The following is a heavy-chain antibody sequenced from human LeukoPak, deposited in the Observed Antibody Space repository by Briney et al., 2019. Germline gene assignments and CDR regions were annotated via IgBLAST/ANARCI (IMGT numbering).Heavy chain of an antibody. CDR3: AKDLYYYDSSGYYLSLDY. D-gene: IGHD3-22*01. CDR2: IWYDGSNK. V-gene: IGHV3-33*06. CDR1: GSTFSSYG. Sequence: PGGSLRLSCAASGSTFSSYGMHWVRQAPGKGLEWVAVIWYDGSNKYYADSVKGRFTISRDNSKNTLYLQMNSLRAEDTAVYYCAKDLYYYDSSGYYLSLDYWGQGTLVTVSS. J-gene: IGHJ4*02.